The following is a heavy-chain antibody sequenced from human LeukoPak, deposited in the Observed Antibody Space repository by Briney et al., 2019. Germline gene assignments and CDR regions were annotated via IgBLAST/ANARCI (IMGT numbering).Heavy chain of an antibody. CDR1: GYSFTSYW. V-gene: IGHV5-51*01. Sequence: GESLKISCKGSGYSFTSYWIGWVRQMPGKGLEWMGIIYPGDSDTRYSPSFQGQVTILADKSISTAYLQWSSLKASDTAMYYCARQDCSGGSCYYNWFDPWGQGTLVTVSS. D-gene: IGHD2-15*01. CDR3: ARQDCSGGSCYYNWFDP. CDR2: IYPGDSDT. J-gene: IGHJ5*02.